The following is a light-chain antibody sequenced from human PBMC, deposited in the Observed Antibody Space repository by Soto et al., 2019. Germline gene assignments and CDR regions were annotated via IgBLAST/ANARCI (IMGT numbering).Light chain of an antibody. Sequence: QSALTQPPSASGSPGQSVTISCTGTSSDVGGYNYVSWYQQHPSKAPKLMIYEVSKRPSGVPDRFSGSKSGNTASLTVSGLQAEDEADYYCSSYAGRTNVVFGGGTKLTVL. V-gene: IGLV2-8*01. CDR2: EVS. CDR3: SSYAGRTNVV. CDR1: SSDVGGYNY. J-gene: IGLJ3*02.